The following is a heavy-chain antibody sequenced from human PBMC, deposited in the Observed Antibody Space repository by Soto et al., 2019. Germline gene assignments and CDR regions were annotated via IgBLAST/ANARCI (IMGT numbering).Heavy chain of an antibody. CDR3: VRDPSSGYRSFDY. CDR1: GYIFTNYY. CDR2: INLSADRT. Sequence: ASVKVSCKASGYIFTNYYIHWVRQAPGQVLDWMGIINLSADRTSYAQKFQVRFIVTMDTSTSTVYMELGSLRSEDTAVYYCVRDPSSGYRSFDYWGQGTLVTVSS. V-gene: IGHV1-46*03. J-gene: IGHJ4*02. D-gene: IGHD3-22*01.